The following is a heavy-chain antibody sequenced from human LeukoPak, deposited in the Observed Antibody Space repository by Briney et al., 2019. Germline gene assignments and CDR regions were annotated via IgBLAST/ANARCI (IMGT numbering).Heavy chain of an antibody. V-gene: IGHV4-61*02. CDR2: IFTSGFT. CDR3: TGVYSSLWYKWFDP. CDR1: GASMSSYDYY. Sequence: SQTLSLTCTVSGASMSSYDYYWTWIRQPAGGGLEWIGRIFTSGFTDYNPSLRSRVTTSLDTSKNQFSLDLSSVTAADTAVYFCTGVYSSLWYKWFDPWGQGTLVTVSS. J-gene: IGHJ5*02. D-gene: IGHD4-11*01.